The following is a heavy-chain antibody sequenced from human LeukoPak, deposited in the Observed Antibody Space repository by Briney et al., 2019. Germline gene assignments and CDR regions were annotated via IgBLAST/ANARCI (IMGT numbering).Heavy chain of an antibody. CDR1: GFTFSTRW. CDR2: INEDGSEK. J-gene: IGHJ6*02. CDR3: ARELGSYEGGYYGMDV. V-gene: IGHV3-7*01. D-gene: IGHD1-26*01. Sequence: GGSLRLSCAASGFTFSTRWMSWVRQAPGKGLEWVANINEDGSEKNYVESLKGRFAISRDNAKNSLYLQMNSLRAEDTALYYCARELGSYEGGYYGMDVWGQGTTVTVSS.